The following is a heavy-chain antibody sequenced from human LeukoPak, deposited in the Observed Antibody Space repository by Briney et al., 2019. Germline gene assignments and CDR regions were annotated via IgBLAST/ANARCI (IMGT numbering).Heavy chain of an antibody. D-gene: IGHD1-1*01. J-gene: IGHJ4*02. CDR2: ISAYNGNT. CDR3: ARASGTTGTQDY. CDR1: GYTFTSYG. Sequence: ASVRVSCKASGYTFTSYGISWVRQAPGQGLEWMGWISAYNGNTNYAQKLQGRATMTTDTSTSTAYMELRSLRSDDTAVYYCARASGTTGTQDYWGQGTLVTVSS. V-gene: IGHV1-18*01.